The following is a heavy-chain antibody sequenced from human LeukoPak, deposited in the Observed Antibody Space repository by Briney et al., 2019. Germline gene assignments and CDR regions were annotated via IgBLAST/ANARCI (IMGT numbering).Heavy chain of an antibody. D-gene: IGHD6-6*01. CDR1: GFSFSGHW. CDR3: ARGPNSNWSGLDF. J-gene: IGHJ4*02. Sequence: GGSLRLSCTASGFSFSGHWTHWARQLPGKGLVWVSRISPTGSTTSYADSVKGRFTVSRDNAKNTLYLQVNNLRAEDTAVYYCARGPNSNWSGLDFWGQGTLLTVSS. V-gene: IGHV3-74*01. CDR2: ISPTGSTT.